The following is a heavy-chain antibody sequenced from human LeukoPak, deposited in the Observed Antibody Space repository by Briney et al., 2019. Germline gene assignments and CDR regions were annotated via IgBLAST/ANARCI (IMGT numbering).Heavy chain of an antibody. CDR1: GDSISRGNY. Sequence: KSSETLSLTCTVSGDSISRGNYWGWIRQPPGKGLERIGSILHTGSTYYNLSLKSRVTISVDTSKNQFSLRLSSVTAADTAVYYCARHGGLVRGFSDAFDIWGQGTMVTVSS. CDR2: ILHTGST. CDR3: ARHGGLVRGFSDAFDI. J-gene: IGHJ3*02. V-gene: IGHV4-38-2*02. D-gene: IGHD3-10*01.